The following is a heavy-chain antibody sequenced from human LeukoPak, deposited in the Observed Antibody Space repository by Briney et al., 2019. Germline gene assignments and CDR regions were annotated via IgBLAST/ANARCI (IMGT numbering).Heavy chain of an antibody. Sequence: GASVNDSCKSSRYTFTDYYMHWVRQAPGQGREWMGLLNPNSGDTNYAQKFQGRVSMTRDTSISTAYMDLSDLRSDDTAVYYCARGRDREMTTMSGGSDDWGQGTLVTVSS. V-gene: IGHV1-2*02. CDR3: ARGRDREMTTMSGGSDD. CDR1: RYTFTDYY. J-gene: IGHJ4*02. CDR2: LNPNSGDT. D-gene: IGHD5-24*01.